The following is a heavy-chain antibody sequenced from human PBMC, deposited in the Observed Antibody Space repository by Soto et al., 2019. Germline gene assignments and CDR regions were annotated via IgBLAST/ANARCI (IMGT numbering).Heavy chain of an antibody. CDR1: GASISSGGYY. CDR3: ARERTTVTTWYFDY. V-gene: IGHV4-31*03. CDR2: IYYSGST. Sequence: SETLSLTCTVSGASISSGGYYWSWIRQHPGKGLEWIGYIYYSGSTYYNPSLKSRVTISVDTSKNQFSLKVSSVTAADTAVYYCARERTTVTTWYFDYWGQGTLVTVSS. D-gene: IGHD4-4*01. J-gene: IGHJ4*01.